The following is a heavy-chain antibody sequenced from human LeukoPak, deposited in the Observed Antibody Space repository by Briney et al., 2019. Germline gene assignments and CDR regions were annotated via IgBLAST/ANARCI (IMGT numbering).Heavy chain of an antibody. Sequence: SETLSLTCAVYGGSFSGYYWSWIRQPPGKGLEWIGEINHSGSTNYNPSLKSRVTISVDTSKNQFPLKLSSVTAADTAVYYCARGTLDYGDYIFYYYYGMDVWGQGTTVTVSS. V-gene: IGHV4-34*01. D-gene: IGHD4-17*01. CDR3: ARGTLDYGDYIFYYYYGMDV. J-gene: IGHJ6*02. CDR1: GGSFSGYY. CDR2: INHSGST.